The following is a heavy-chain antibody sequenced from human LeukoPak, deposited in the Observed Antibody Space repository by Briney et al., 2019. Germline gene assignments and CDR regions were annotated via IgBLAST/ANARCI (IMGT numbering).Heavy chain of an antibody. CDR3: ARLSIAARQDGYNWFDP. V-gene: IGHV4-39*07. Sequence: SETLSLTCTVSGGSISSSSYYWGWIRQPPGKGLEWIGRSYYSGSTYYNPSLKSRVTISVDTSKNQFSLKLSSVTAADTAVYYCARLSIAARQDGYNWFDPWGQGTLVTVSS. D-gene: IGHD6-6*01. J-gene: IGHJ5*02. CDR1: GGSISSSSYY. CDR2: SYYSGST.